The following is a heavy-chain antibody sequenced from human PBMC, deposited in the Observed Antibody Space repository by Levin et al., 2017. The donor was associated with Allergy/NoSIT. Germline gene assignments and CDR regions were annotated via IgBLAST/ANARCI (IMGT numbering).Heavy chain of an antibody. D-gene: IGHD7-27*01. CDR1: GYTFTKYA. V-gene: IGHV1-3*01. CDR3: ARLVSDTGEYHFDY. Sequence: ASVKVSCKAFGYTFTKYAIHWVRQAPGQRLEWMGWINAGNGDTKSSQRFQGRVTIIRDTSASTVHMELRGLRSEDTAVYYCARLVSDTGEYHFDYWGHGTLVTVSS. J-gene: IGHJ4*01. CDR2: INAGNGDT.